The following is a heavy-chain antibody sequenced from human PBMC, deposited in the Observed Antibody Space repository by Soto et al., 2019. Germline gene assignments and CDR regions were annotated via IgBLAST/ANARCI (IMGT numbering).Heavy chain of an antibody. V-gene: IGHV3-33*01. D-gene: IGHD1-26*01. CDR2: IWYDGSDK. Sequence: PGGSLRLSCAASGFIFSTYGMHWVRQAPGKGLEWVAIIWYDGSDKYYADSVKGRFTISRDNSKNTLYLQMNSLRAEDTAVYYCARAVGPGPLDYWGLGTLVTVSS. CDR1: GFIFSTYG. CDR3: ARAVGPGPLDY. J-gene: IGHJ4*02.